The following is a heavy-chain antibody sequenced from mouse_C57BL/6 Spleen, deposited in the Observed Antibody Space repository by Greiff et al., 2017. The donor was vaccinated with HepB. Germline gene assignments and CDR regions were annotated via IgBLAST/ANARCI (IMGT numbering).Heavy chain of an antibody. V-gene: IGHV1-72*01. J-gene: IGHJ1*03. CDR2: IDPNSGGT. Sequence: QVQLQQPGTELVKPGASVKLSCKASGYTFTSYWMHWVKQRPGQGLEWIGRIDPNSGGTKYNEKFKSKATLTVDKPSSTAYMQLSSLTSEDSAVYYCAILDYYGSSPWYFDVWGTGTTVTVSS. CDR3: AILDYYGSSPWYFDV. D-gene: IGHD1-1*01. CDR1: GYTFTSYW.